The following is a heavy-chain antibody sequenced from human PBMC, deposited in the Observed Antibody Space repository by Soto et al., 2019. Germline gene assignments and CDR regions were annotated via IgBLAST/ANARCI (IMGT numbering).Heavy chain of an antibody. J-gene: IGHJ5*02. CDR2: MNPYSDNT. CDR1: GYTFTSYD. Sequence: ASVKVSCKASGYTFTSYDINWIRQATGQGLEWLGWMNPYSDNTGYAQAFQGRVTMTRDTSISTAYMELSSLRSEDTAVYYCARGHRHSGISTGDLWGQGTLVTVSS. V-gene: IGHV1-8*01. CDR3: ARGHRHSGISTGDL. D-gene: IGHD1-26*01.